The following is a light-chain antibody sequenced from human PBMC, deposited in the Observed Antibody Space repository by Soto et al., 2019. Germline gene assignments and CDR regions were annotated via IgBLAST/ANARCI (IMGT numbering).Light chain of an antibody. J-gene: IGLJ1*01. CDR3: SSYTTSSTPSYV. CDR2: EVS. Sequence: QSVLTQPASVSGSPGQSITISCTGTSSDVGGYNSVSWYQQHPGKAPKLMIYEVSDRPLGVSNRFSGSKSGNTASLTISGLHAEDEADYYCSSYTTSSTPSYVFGTGTKLTVL. V-gene: IGLV2-14*01. CDR1: SSDVGGYNS.